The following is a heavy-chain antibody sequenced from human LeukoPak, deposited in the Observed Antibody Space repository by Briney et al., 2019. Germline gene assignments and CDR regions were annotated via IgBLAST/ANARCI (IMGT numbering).Heavy chain of an antibody. D-gene: IGHD1-26*01. V-gene: IGHV4-4*02. CDR1: GGSISRSNW. J-gene: IGHJ4*02. CDR3: ACEVGATGDYFDY. Sequence: PSGTLSLTCAVSGGSISRSNWWSWVRQPPGKGLEWIGEIYHSGSTNYNPSLKSRVTISVDRSKNQFSLKLSSVTAADTAVYYCACEVGATGDYFDYWGQGTLVTVSS. CDR2: IYHSGST.